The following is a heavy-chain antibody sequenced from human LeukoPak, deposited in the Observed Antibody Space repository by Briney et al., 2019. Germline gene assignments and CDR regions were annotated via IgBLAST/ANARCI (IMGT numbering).Heavy chain of an antibody. J-gene: IGHJ2*01. CDR1: GGSFRGYY. V-gene: IGHV4-34*01. D-gene: IGHD5-18*01. CDR3: ASQQLWLGDWYFDL. Sequence: SETLSLTCAVYGGSFRGYYWSWIRQPPGKGLEWIGEINHSGSTNYNPSLKSRVTISVDTSNNQFPLKLSSVTAADTAVYYCASQQLWLGDWYFDLWGRGTLVTVSS. CDR2: INHSGST.